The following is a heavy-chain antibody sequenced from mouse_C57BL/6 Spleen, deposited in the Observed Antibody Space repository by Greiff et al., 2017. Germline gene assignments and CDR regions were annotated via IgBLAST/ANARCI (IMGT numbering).Heavy chain of an antibody. CDR2: IHPSDSDT. CDR1: GYTFTSYW. D-gene: IGHD2-4*01. J-gene: IGHJ3*01. CDR3: AQGEIYDYAWFAY. Sequence: QVQLQQPGAELVKPGASVKVSCKASGYTFTSYWMHWVKQRPGQGLEWIGRIHPSDSDTNYNQKFKGKATLTVDKSSSTAYMQLSSLTSEDSAVYYCAQGEIYDYAWFAYRGQGTLVTVSA. V-gene: IGHV1-74*01.